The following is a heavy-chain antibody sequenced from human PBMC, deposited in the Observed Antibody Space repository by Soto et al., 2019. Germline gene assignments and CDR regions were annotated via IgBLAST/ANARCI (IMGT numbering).Heavy chain of an antibody. CDR1: GGPIRTANYW. V-gene: IGHV4-30-4*01. CDR2: AYNGGST. Sequence: QVQLRESGPGLVKPSQTLSLTCTVSGGPIRTANYWWSWIRQRPEMGLEWIGQAYNGGSTYNNPSLESRVTMSVDTSKNQLSLTLSSVSAADTAVYYCARGPSGDKVDSWGQGTLVTVSS. D-gene: IGHD7-27*01. CDR3: ARGPSGDKVDS. J-gene: IGHJ4*02.